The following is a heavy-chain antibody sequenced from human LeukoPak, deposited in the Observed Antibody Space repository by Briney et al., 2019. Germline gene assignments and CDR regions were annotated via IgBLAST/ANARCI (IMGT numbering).Heavy chain of an antibody. CDR2: INHSGST. CDR1: GGSFSGYY. CDR3: ARRGSSWYSGDRDWYNWFDP. Sequence: TASETLSLTCAVYGGSFSGYYWSWIRQPPGKGLEWIGEINHSGSTNYNPSLKSRVTISVDTSKNQFSLKLSSVTAADTAVYYCARRGSSWYSGDRDWYNWFDPGGQGTLVTVSS. V-gene: IGHV4-34*01. J-gene: IGHJ5*02. D-gene: IGHD6-13*01.